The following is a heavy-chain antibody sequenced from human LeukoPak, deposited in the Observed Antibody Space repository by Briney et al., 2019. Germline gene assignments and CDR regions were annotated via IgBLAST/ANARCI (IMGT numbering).Heavy chain of an antibody. CDR2: ISSSSSYI. CDR1: GFTFSSYS. J-gene: IGHJ4*02. Sequence: PGGSLRLSCAASGFTFSSYSMNWVRQAPGKGLEWVSSISSSSSYIYYADSVKGRFTISRDNAKNSLYLQMNSLRAEDTAVYYCAKDRSYVWGSYDYWGQGTLVTVSS. D-gene: IGHD3-16*01. V-gene: IGHV3-21*01. CDR3: AKDRSYVWGSYDY.